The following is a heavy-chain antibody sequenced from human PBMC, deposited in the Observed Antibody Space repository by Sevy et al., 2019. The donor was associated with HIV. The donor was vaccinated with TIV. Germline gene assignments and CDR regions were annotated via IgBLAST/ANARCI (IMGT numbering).Heavy chain of an antibody. CDR2: IWYDGSNK. CDR1: GFSFSSYG. V-gene: IGHV3-33*01. Sequence: GGSLRLSCAASGFSFSSYGIHWVRQAPGKGLEWVAVIWYDGSNKNYADSVKGRFTISRDNSKHTLYLRMNSLRAEDTAMYYCAREGGRRDIVLVPAALDYWGQETLVTVSS. CDR3: AREGGRRDIVLVPAALDY. D-gene: IGHD2-2*01. J-gene: IGHJ4*02.